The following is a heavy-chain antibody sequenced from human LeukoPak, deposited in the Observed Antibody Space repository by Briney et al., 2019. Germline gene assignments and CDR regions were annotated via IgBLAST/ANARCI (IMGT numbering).Heavy chain of an antibody. Sequence: SETLSLTCTVSGGSISSYYWSWIRQPPGKGLEWIGYIYYSGSTNYNPSPKSRVTISVDTSKNQFSLKLSSVTAADTAVYYCARGPKLYYDFWSGYPGWNYYYYYGMDVWGQGTTVTVSS. CDR1: GGSISSYY. CDR2: IYYSGST. V-gene: IGHV4-59*01. D-gene: IGHD3-3*01. J-gene: IGHJ6*02. CDR3: ARGPKLYYDFWSGYPGWNYYYYYGMDV.